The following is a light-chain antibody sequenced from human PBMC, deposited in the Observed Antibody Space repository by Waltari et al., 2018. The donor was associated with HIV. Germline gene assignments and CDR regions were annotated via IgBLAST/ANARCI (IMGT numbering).Light chain of an antibody. CDR3: QAWGSSTSGV. J-gene: IGLJ2*01. Sequence: SYEVTQPPSVAVSPGQTASIPCSGYELGDKYTCWYQQKPGQSPLLVIYQDNKRSSGIPERFSASSSGHTATLTISGTLPMDEADYYCQAWGSSTSGVFGRGTRLTVL. CDR1: ELGDKY. CDR2: QDN. V-gene: IGLV3-1*01.